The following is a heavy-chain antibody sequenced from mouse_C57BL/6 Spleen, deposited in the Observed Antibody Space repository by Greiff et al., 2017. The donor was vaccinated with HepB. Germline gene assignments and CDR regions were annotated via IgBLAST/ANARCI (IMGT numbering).Heavy chain of an antibody. CDR3: TPLPYYFDY. J-gene: IGHJ2*01. CDR1: GYTFTDYE. Sequence: VKLQQSGAELVRPGASVTLSCKASGYTFTDYEMHWVKQTPVHGLEWIGAIDPETGGTAYNQKFKGKAILTADKSSSTAYMELRSLTSEDSAVYYCTPLPYYFDYWGQGTTLTVSS. V-gene: IGHV1-15*01. CDR2: IDPETGGT.